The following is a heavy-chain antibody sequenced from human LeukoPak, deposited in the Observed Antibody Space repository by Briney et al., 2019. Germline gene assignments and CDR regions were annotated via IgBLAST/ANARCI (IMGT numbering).Heavy chain of an antibody. CDR1: GYTFTGYY. D-gene: IGHD2-2*01. V-gene: IGHV1-2*02. J-gene: IGHJ1*01. Sequence: ASVKVSCKASGYTFTGYYMHWVRQAPGQGLEWMGWINPNSGGTNYAQKFQGRVTMTRDTSISTAYMELSRLRSDDTAVYYCARSRGVVPAAITGLDFQHWGQGTLVTVSS. CDR3: ARSRGVVPAAITGLDFQH. CDR2: INPNSGGT.